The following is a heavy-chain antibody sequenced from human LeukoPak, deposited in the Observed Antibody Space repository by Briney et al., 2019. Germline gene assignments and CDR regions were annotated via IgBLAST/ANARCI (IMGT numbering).Heavy chain of an antibody. V-gene: IGHV1-69*05. CDR1: GGTFSSYA. D-gene: IGHD6-6*01. CDR3: ASSPISYSSSSYFDY. CDR2: IIPIFGTA. J-gene: IGHJ4*02. Sequence: ASVKVSCKASGGTFSSYAISWVRQAPGQGLEWMGGIIPIFGTANYAQKFQGRVTITTDESTSTAYMGLSSLRSEDTAVYYCASSPISYSSSSYFDYWGQGTLVTVSS.